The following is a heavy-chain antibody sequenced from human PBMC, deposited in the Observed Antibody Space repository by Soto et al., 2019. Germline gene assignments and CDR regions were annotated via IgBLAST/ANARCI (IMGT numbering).Heavy chain of an antibody. CDR1: GGSISGYY. CDR2: IYDTGST. V-gene: IGHV4-59*01. Sequence: QVQLQESGPGLVKPSETLSLTCSVSGGSISGYYWSWIRQPPGKGLEWIGYIYDTGSTKDNPSLKSRVTISIDTSKNQFSLRLSSVTAADTAVYYSAREQWLVRGVFDYWGQGTRVTVSS. D-gene: IGHD6-19*01. CDR3: AREQWLVRGVFDY. J-gene: IGHJ4*02.